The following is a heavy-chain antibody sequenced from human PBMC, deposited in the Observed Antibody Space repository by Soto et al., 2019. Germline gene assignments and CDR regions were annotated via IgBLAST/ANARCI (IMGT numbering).Heavy chain of an antibody. CDR3: TRDRCSGTSCYFRY. J-gene: IGHJ4*02. CDR2: ISYDGSKK. D-gene: IGHD2-2*01. Sequence: GGSLRLSCAASGFNLSSSAMNWVRQAPGKGLEWLSVISYDGSKKYYADSVKGRFTISRDDSKNTLYLQMHSLRADDTAVYYCTRDRCSGTSCYFRYWGQGTLVTVSS. V-gene: IGHV3-30-3*01. CDR1: GFNLSSSA.